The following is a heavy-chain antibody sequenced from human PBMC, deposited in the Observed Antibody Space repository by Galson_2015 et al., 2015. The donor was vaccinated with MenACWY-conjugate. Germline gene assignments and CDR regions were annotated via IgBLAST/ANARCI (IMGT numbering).Heavy chain of an antibody. CDR2: IGSNANSYAT. V-gene: IGHV3-73*01. J-gene: IGHJ6*02. Sequence: SLRLSCAASGFTFSGSAIHWVRQASGKGLEWLGRIGSNANSYATEYAASLKGRFTISRDDSKNTAYLQMNSLKTEDTAVYYCTRPNVDHDSSGYPYYHYYGMDVWGQGTTVTVSS. CDR3: TRPNVDHDSSGYPYYHYYGMDV. CDR1: GFTFSGSA. D-gene: IGHD3-22*01.